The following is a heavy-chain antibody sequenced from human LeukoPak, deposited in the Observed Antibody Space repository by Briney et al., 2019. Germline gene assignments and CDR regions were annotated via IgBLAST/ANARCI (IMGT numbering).Heavy chain of an antibody. CDR1: EGTFTSYA. D-gene: IGHD2-21*02. Sequence: ASVKVSCKASEGTFTSYAISWVRQAPGHGLEWMGRIIPILGRANYAQKVQGRGTITADKSTSTAYMELSSLRSEDTAVYYCARNCGGDCDAHDAFDIGGQGTMVTVS. V-gene: IGHV1-69*04. CDR3: ARNCGGDCDAHDAFDI. J-gene: IGHJ3*02. CDR2: IIPILGRA.